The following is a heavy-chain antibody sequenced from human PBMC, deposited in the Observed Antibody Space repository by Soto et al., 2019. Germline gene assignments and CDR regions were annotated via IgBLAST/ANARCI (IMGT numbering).Heavy chain of an antibody. J-gene: IGHJ6*02. D-gene: IGHD1-26*01. CDR2: INPKSGGT. CDR3: ARDQFVGRQFYYGMDV. CDR1: GYTFTDYY. V-gene: IGHV1-2*04. Sequence: QVQLVQSGAEVKKPGASVKVSCKASGYTFTDYYIHWVRQAPGQGLEWMGWINPKSGGTNYAQNFQGWVTMTRDTAISTAYMELSRLRSDDTAVVYYCARDQFVGRQFYYGMDVWGQGTTVTVSS.